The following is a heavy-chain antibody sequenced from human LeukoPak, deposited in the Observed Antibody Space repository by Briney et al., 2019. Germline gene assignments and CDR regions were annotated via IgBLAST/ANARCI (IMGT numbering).Heavy chain of an antibody. CDR1: GYIFTGYG. Sequence: ASVKVSCKASGYIFTGYGISWVRQAPGQGLEWMGWISAYSGHTNYAQKLQGRVTMTTDTSANTAYMELTSLRSDDTAVYYCARERYSSGPRYMDVWGKGTTVTVSS. CDR3: ARERYSSGPRYMDV. D-gene: IGHD6-25*01. CDR2: ISAYSGHT. J-gene: IGHJ6*03. V-gene: IGHV1-18*01.